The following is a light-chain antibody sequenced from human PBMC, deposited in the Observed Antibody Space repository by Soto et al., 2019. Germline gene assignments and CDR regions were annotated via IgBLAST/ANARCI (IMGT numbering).Light chain of an antibody. V-gene: IGLV2-14*01. CDR2: QVR. J-gene: IGLJ1*01. CDR3: SSYTSSSTLLYL. CDR1: SSDVGGYNY. Sequence: QSVLTQPASVSGSPGQSITISCTGTSSDVGGYNYVSWYQQHAGKAPKLMIYQVRNRPSGVSDRFSGSKSGNTASLTISGLQAEDESDYYCSSYTSSSTLLYLFGTGTKLTVL.